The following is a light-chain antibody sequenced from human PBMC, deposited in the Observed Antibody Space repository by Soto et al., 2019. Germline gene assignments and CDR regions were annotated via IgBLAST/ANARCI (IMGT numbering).Light chain of an antibody. Sequence: DIVLTQTPLSSPVTLGQPASISCRSSQSLVHSDGYTYLSWLHQRPGQPPRLLIYKISNRFSGVPDRLSGSGAGTDFTLKISGVEPDDVGIYYCAQSTHFPRTFGQGTKVEIK. CDR3: AQSTHFPRT. CDR1: QSLVHSDGYTY. CDR2: KIS. J-gene: IGKJ1*01. V-gene: IGKV2-24*01.